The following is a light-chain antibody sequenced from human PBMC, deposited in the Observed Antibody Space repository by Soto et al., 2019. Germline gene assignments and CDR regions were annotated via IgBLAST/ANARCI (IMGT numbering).Light chain of an antibody. Sequence: EIGLTQSPGTLSLSPGERATLSCRASQSVTSSHLAWYQQKPGQAPRLLSYGASSRATGIPDRFSGRGSGTDFTLTISRLEPEDFAVYYCQQYGSSPRTFGQGTKVEIK. CDR1: QSVTSSH. V-gene: IGKV3-20*01. J-gene: IGKJ1*01. CDR2: GAS. CDR3: QQYGSSPRT.